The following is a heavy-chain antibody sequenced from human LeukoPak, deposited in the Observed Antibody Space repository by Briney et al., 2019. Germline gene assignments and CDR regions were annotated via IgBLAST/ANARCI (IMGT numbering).Heavy chain of an antibody. J-gene: IGHJ6*02. V-gene: IGHV1-2*02. D-gene: IGHD6-13*01. CDR3: ARVRIGQQLDKYYYYAMDV. CDR2: INPNSGGT. CDR1: GYTFTDYY. Sequence: ASVEVSCKASGYTFTDYYMHWVRQAPGQGLEWMGWINPNSGGTNYAQKSQGRVTMTTDTSISTAYMEVSRLRSDDTAVYYCARVRIGQQLDKYYYYAMDVWGQGTTVTVSS.